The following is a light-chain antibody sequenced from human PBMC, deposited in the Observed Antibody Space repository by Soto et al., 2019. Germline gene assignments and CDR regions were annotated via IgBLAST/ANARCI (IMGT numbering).Light chain of an antibody. CDR3: QQYGSSPWT. Sequence: EIVLTQSPGTLSLSPGERATLSCRASQSVPNNNLAWYQQKPGQAPRVLIYDASSGATFTPDRFSGSGSGADFTLTISRLETEDFAVYYCQQYGSSPWTFGQGTKVEMK. V-gene: IGKV3-20*01. CDR2: DAS. CDR1: QSVPNNN. J-gene: IGKJ1*01.